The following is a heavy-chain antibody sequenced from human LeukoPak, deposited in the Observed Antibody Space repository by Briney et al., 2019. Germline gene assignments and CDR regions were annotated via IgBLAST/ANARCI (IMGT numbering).Heavy chain of an antibody. V-gene: IGHV3-23*01. CDR3: GRSKGMWEMDY. J-gene: IGHJ4*02. D-gene: IGHD1-26*01. CDR2: IGGSGSST. Sequence: GGSLRLSCAASGFKFDSYAMTWVRQAPRKGLEWVSAIGGSGSSTYDADSLKGRFTISRDNSKNTLYLQMNSLGAEDTTVYYCGRSKGMWEMDYWGQGTLVTVSS. CDR1: GFKFDSYA.